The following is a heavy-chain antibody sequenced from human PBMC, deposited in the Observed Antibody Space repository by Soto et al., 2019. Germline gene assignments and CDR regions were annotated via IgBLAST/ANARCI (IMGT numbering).Heavy chain of an antibody. D-gene: IGHD2-8*02. Sequence: SGPTLVNPTQTLTLICTFSGFSLSTTGMCVSWIRQPPGKALEWLARIDGDDTKYYNTSLETRLTISKDTSKNQVVLTMTNVDAVDTATYYCTRIRGTRYCVRGICSGEYTYHQYGMDVWGEGTRVTLCS. V-gene: IGHV2-70*11. J-gene: IGHJ6*01. CDR3: TRIRGTRYCVRGICSGEYTYHQYGMDV. CDR2: IDGDDTK. CDR1: GFSLSTTGMC.